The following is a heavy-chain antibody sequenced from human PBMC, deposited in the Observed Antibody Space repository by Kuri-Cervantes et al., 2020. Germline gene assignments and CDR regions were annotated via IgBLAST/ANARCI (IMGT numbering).Heavy chain of an antibody. CDR3: ARVAPSIAAAYYFDY. CDR2: IIPIFGTA. CDR1: GYTFTGYY. D-gene: IGHD6-13*01. J-gene: IGHJ4*02. Sequence: SVKVSCKASGYTFTGYYMHWVRQAPGQGLEWMGWIIPIFGTANYAQKFQGRVTITADKSTSTAYMELSSLRSEDTAVYYCARVAPSIAAAYYFDYWGQGTLVTVSS. V-gene: IGHV1-69*06.